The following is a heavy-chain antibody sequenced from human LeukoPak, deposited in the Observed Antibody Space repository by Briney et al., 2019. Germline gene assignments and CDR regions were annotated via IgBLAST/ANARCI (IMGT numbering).Heavy chain of an antibody. CDR2: INPNSGGT. CDR3: AALWGYGHENFGY. D-gene: IGHD5-18*01. V-gene: IGHV1-2*02. J-gene: IGHJ4*02. Sequence: GASVKVSCKASGYTFTGYYMHWVRQAPGQGLEWMGWINPNSGGTNYAQKFQGRVTVTRDTSISTAYMELSRLRSDDTAVYYCAALWGYGHENFGYWGQGTLVTVSS. CDR1: GYTFTGYY.